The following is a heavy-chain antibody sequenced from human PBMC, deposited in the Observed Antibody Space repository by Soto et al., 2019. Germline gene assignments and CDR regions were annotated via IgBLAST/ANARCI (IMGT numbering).Heavy chain of an antibody. J-gene: IGHJ4*02. CDR2: ISSNGGST. V-gene: IGHV3-64*01. D-gene: IGHD1-26*01. Sequence: VQLVESGGGLVQPGGSLRLSCAASGFTFSSYAMHWVRQAPGKGLEYVSAISSNGGSTYYANSVKGRFTISRDNSKNTLYLQMGSLRAEDMAVYYCARDQSKRGLLYWGQGTLVTVSS. CDR3: ARDQSKRGLLY. CDR1: GFTFSSYA.